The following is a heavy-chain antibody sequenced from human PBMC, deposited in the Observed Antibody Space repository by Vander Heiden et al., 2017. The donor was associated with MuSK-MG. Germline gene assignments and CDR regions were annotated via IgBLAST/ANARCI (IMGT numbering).Heavy chain of an antibody. CDR1: GGSFSGYY. Sequence: QVQLQQWGAGLLKPSETLSLTCAVYGGSFSGYYWSWIRQPPGKGLEWIGEINQSGSTNYNPSLKSRVTISVDTSKNQFSLKLSSVTAADTAVYYCARGPRDYYYYYYRDVWGKGTTVTVSS. V-gene: IGHV4-34*01. CDR3: ARGPRDYYYYYYRDV. J-gene: IGHJ6*03. CDR2: INQSGST.